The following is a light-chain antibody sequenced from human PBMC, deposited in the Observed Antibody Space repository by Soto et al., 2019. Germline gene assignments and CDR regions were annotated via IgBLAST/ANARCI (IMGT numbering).Light chain of an antibody. CDR1: QSVSSY. V-gene: IGKV3-11*01. CDR3: QQRSNWLIT. CDR2: DAS. J-gene: IGKJ5*01. Sequence: EIVLTQSPSTRSLSPGEGATLSCRASQSVSSYLAWYQQKPGQAPRLFIYDASNRATGIPARFSGSGSGTDFTLTISSLEPEDFAVYYCQQRSNWLITFGQGTRLEI.